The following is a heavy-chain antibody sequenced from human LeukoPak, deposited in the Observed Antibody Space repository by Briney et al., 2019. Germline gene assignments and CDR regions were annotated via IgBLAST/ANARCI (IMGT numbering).Heavy chain of an antibody. CDR2: IKEDDSEI. CDR1: GFLFSKYW. V-gene: IGHV3-7*01. CDR3: AKDLYLSEPYYFDY. Sequence: GGSLRLSCAASGFLFSKYWMTWVRQAPGKGLEWVANIKEDDSEIYYVDSVKGRFTISRDNSKNTLYLQMNSLRAEDTAVYYCAKDLYLSEPYYFDYWGQGTLVTVSS. D-gene: IGHD1-14*01. J-gene: IGHJ4*02.